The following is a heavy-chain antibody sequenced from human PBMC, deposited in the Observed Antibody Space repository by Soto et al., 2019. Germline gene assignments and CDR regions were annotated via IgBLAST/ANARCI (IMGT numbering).Heavy chain of an antibody. Sequence: QVQLQESGPGLVKPSGTLSLTCTVSGGSMSSSNWWNWVRQSPGKGLEWIGEAHHSGRTNHNPSLKSRVTISVDKSKNHLSPKLSSVTAADTAVYYCARSGATGLDSWGQGTLVTVSS. CDR3: ARSGATGLDS. D-gene: IGHD1-26*01. CDR1: GGSMSSSNW. V-gene: IGHV4-4*02. J-gene: IGHJ4*02. CDR2: AHHSGRT.